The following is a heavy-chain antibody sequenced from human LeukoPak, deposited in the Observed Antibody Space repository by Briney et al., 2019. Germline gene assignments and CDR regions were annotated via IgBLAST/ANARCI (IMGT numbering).Heavy chain of an antibody. CDR3: ARAPWYGDYVPSFDY. J-gene: IGHJ4*02. D-gene: IGHD4-17*01. CDR1: GGSISSSSYY. CDR2: IYYSGST. V-gene: IGHV4-39*07. Sequence: SETLSLTCTVSGGSISSSSYYWGWIRQPPGKGLEWIGSIYYSGSTYYNPSLESRVTISVDTSKNQFSLKLSSVTAADTAVYYCARAPWYGDYVPSFDYWGQGTLVTVSS.